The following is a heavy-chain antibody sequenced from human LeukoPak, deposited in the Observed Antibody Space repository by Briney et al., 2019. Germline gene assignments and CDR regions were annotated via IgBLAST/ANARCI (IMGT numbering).Heavy chain of an antibody. V-gene: IGHV1-24*01. CDR2: FDPEDGET. CDR1: GYTLTELS. J-gene: IGHJ3*02. D-gene: IGHD4-17*01. Sequence: ASVKVSCKVSGYTLTELSMHWVRQAPGKGLEWMGGFDPEDGETIYAQKFQGRVTMTEDTSTDTAYMELSSLRSEDTAVYYCATDQWTVTTKDAFDIWGQGTMVTVSS. CDR3: ATDQWTVTTKDAFDI.